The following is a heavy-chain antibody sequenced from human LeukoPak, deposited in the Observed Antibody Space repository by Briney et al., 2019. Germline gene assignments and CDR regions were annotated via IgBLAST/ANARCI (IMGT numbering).Heavy chain of an antibody. V-gene: IGHV1-2*06. CDR2: INPNSGGT. D-gene: IGHD1-26*01. J-gene: IGHJ4*02. CDR3: ARGKYSGSYEIDY. Sequence: ASVKVSCKASGYTFTGYYMHWVRQAPGQGLEWMGRINPNSGGTNYAQKFQGRVTMTRDTSISTAYMELSRLRSDDTAVYYCARGKYSGSYEIDYWGQGTLVTVSS. CDR1: GYTFTGYY.